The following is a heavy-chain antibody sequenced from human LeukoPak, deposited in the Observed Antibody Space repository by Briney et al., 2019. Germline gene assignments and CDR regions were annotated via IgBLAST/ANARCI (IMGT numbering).Heavy chain of an antibody. CDR1: GFTFSRYE. J-gene: IGHJ6*04. V-gene: IGHV3-48*03. Sequence: GGALRLSCAASGFTFSRYEMNGVRQAPAKGLEWVSYISSSGSTIYYADSVKGRFTISRDNAKNSLYLQMNSLRAEDTAVYYCAELGITMIGGVWGKGTTVTISS. CDR2: ISSSGSTI. CDR3: AELGITMIGGV. D-gene: IGHD3-10*02.